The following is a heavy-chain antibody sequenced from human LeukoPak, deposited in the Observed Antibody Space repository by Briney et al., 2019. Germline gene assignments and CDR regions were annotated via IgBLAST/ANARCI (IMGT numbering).Heavy chain of an antibody. CDR2: IYYSGST. CDR3: ARVPDGSSWPEFDY. Sequence: PSETLSLTCTVSGVSISSYYWSWLRQPPGKGLEWIGYIYYSGSTNYNPSLKSRVTISVDTSKNQFSLKLSSVTAADTAVYYCARVPDGSSWPEFDYWGQGTLVTVSS. V-gene: IGHV4-59*01. CDR1: GVSISSYY. J-gene: IGHJ4*02. D-gene: IGHD6-13*01.